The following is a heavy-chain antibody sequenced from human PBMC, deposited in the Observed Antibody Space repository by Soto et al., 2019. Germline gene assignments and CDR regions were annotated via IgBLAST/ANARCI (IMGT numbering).Heavy chain of an antibody. V-gene: IGHV3-30*18. J-gene: IGHJ3*02. CDR2: ISYDGSNK. CDR1: GFTFSSYG. D-gene: IGHD5-12*01. Sequence: GGSLRLSCAASGFTFSSYGMHWVRQAPGKGLEWVAVISYDGSNKYYADSVKGRFTISRDNSKNTLYLQMNSLRAEDTAVYYCAKDLNRWGYDGGDAFDIWGQGTMVTVSS. CDR3: AKDLNRWGYDGGDAFDI.